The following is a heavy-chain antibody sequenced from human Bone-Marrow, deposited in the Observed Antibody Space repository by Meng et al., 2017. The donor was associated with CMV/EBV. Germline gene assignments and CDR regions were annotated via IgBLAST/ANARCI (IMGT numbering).Heavy chain of an antibody. J-gene: IGHJ4*02. CDR3: ARALMVRGVTPLDY. Sequence: QVQLVQSGAEVKKPGSSVKVSCKASGGTFSSYAISWVRQAPGQGLEWMGWISAYNGNTNYAQKLQGRVTMTTDTSTSTAYMELRSLRSDDTAVYYCARALMVRGVTPLDYWGQGTLVTVSS. CDR2: ISAYNGNT. D-gene: IGHD3-10*01. V-gene: IGHV1-18*01. CDR1: GGTFSSYA.